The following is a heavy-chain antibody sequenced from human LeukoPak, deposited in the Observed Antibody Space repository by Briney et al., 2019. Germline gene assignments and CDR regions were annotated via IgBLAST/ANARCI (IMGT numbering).Heavy chain of an antibody. CDR3: AREGYPLDFGVVIMNSGWFDP. Sequence: GASVKVSCKASGYTFTGYYMHWVRQAPGQGLEWMGWINPNSGGTNYAQKFQGRVTMTRDTSISTAYMELSRLRSDDTAVYYCAREGYPLDFGVVIMNSGWFDPWGQGTLVTVSS. CDR2: INPNSGGT. CDR1: GYTFTGYY. J-gene: IGHJ5*02. D-gene: IGHD3-3*01. V-gene: IGHV1-2*02.